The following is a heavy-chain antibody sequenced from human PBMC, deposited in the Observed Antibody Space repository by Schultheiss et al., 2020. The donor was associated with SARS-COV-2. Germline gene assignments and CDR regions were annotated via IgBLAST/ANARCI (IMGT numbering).Heavy chain of an antibody. CDR2: INSDGINT. V-gene: IGHV3-74*01. J-gene: IGHJ4*02. CDR1: GFTFSSYA. D-gene: IGHD3-16*01. Sequence: GGSLRLSCAASGFTFSSYAMSWVRQAPGKGLVWVSRINSDGINTNYADSVKGRFTISRDNAKNSLYLQMNSLRAEDTAVYYCARDSWGGFDYWGQGTLVTVSS. CDR3: ARDSWGGFDY.